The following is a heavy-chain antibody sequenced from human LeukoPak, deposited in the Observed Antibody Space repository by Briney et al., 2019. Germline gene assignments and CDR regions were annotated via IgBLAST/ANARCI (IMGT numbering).Heavy chain of an antibody. CDR2: ISPYDGDT. J-gene: IGHJ5*02. D-gene: IGHD2-21*02. CDR1: GYTFAIYG. CDR3: ARDYCTRGGDCYKEDLFDP. V-gene: IGHV1-18*01. Sequence: ASETVSCKASGYTFAIYGISWVRQAPGQGLEWMALISPYDGDTNYAQNFEGRVTMTTETSTSTAYMELRSVRSDDTAIYYCARDYCTRGGDCYKEDLFDPWGQGTLVSVSS.